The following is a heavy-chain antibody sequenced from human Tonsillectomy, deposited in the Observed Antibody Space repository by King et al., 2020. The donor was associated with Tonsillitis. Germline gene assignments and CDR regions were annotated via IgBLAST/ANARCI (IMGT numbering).Heavy chain of an antibody. J-gene: IGHJ6*02. CDR1: GFTITDNY. CDR3: ARDLNFGDYNYYYGMDV. V-gene: IGHV3-53*04. CDR2: IFGRGNT. D-gene: IGHD4-17*01. Sequence: VQLVESGGGLVQPGGSRRLSCAVSGFTITDNYMSWVRQAPGKGLEWVAVIFGRGNTFYADSVKGRFTISRHNGKNTLYLQMKSLRPEDTAVYYCARDLNFGDYNYYYGMDVWGQGTTVTVSS.